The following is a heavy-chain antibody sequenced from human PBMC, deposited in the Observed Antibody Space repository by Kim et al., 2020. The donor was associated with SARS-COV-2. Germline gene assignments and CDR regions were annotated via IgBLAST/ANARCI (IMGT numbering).Heavy chain of an antibody. D-gene: IGHD3-3*01. J-gene: IGHJ4*02. CDR3: ARSNFWVLDI. CDR1: GFTFNDHY. Sequence: GGSLRLSCVTSGFTFNDHYIDWVRQGPGKGLEWVGRIRHIRDGSTTAYAASVKGRFTISRDDSKTSYLQMNSLKIEDTAVYFCARSNFWVLDIWGQGTPVTVSS. CDR2: IRHIRDGSTT. V-gene: IGHV3-72*01.